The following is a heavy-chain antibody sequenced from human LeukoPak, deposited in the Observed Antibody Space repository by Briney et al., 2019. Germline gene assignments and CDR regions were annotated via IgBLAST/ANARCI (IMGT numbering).Heavy chain of an antibody. Sequence: PSETLSLTCTVSGDSISGFYWSWIRQPAGKGLQWIGRISTSGSINYNPSLKRRVTMSVDSSTNEFSLTVRSVTAADTALYYCARGLPYYGDYVDYYFYMDVWGKGTTVTVSS. CDR3: ARGLPYYGDYVDYYFYMDV. D-gene: IGHD4-17*01. CDR2: ISTSGSI. CDR1: GDSISGFY. V-gene: IGHV4-4*07. J-gene: IGHJ6*03.